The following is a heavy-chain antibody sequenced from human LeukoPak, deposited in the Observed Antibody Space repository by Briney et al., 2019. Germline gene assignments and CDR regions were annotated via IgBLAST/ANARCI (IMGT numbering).Heavy chain of an antibody. Sequence: GASVKVSCKASGYTFTSYGISWVRQAPGQGLEWMGWINTNTGNPTYVQGFTGRFVFSLDTSVSTAYLQINGLKAEDTAVYYCATFMAAAGPGPGYFDYWGQGTLVTVSS. CDR3: ATFMAAAGPGPGYFDY. CDR2: INTNTGNP. D-gene: IGHD6-13*01. V-gene: IGHV7-4-1*02. J-gene: IGHJ4*02. CDR1: GYTFTSYG.